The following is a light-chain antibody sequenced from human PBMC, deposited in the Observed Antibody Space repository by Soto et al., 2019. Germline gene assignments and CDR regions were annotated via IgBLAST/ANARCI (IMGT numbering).Light chain of an antibody. CDR1: PDISSW. CDR2: AAS. V-gene: IGKV1D-12*01. CDR3: QEANNFPYT. J-gene: IGKJ2*01. Sequence: DIQMTQSPSSVSASVGDRVTITWRASPDISSWLAWYQQKPGKAPKLLIYAASSLQSGVPSRFSGSGSGTDFTLTISSLQPEDFATYYCQEANNFPYTFGQGTKLEIK.